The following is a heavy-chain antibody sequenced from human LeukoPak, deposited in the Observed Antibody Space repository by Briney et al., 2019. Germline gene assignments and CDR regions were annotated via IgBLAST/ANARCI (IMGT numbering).Heavy chain of an antibody. D-gene: IGHD6-13*01. J-gene: IGHJ5*02. V-gene: IGHV1-2*02. CDR1: GYTFTGYY. Sequence: GASVKVSCKASGYTFTGYYMHWVRQAPGQGLEWMGWINPNSGGTHYAQKFQGRVTMTRDTSISTAYMELSRLRSDDTAVYYCARGSSFQSGWFDPWGQGTLVTVSS. CDR3: ARGSSFQSGWFDP. CDR2: INPNSGGT.